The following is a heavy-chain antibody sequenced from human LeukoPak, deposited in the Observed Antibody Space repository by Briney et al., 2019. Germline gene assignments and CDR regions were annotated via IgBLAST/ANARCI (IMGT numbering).Heavy chain of an antibody. V-gene: IGHV3-23*01. Sequence: GGSLRLSCAASGFTFSIYAMIWVRQAPGKGLKWVSDISFSGGSTYFADSVKGRFTISRDNPKTTLYLQMNSLRAKDTSVYYCAKDPNYTDDYVWSGSHGYYDYWGQGILVTVSS. CDR1: GFTFSIYA. D-gene: IGHD3-16*01. CDR2: ISFSGGST. J-gene: IGHJ4*02. CDR3: AKDPNYTDDYVWSGSHGYYDY.